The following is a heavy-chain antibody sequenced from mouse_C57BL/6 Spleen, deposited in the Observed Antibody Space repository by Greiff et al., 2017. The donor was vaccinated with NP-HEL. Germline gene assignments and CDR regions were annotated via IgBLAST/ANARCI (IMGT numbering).Heavy chain of an antibody. J-gene: IGHJ2*01. V-gene: IGHV5-9*01. CDR2: ISGGGGNT. D-gene: IGHD1-1*01. CDR3: ARRGYYGSTPFDY. Sequence: EVQVVESGGGLVKPGGSLKLSCAASGFTFSSYTMSWVRQTPEKRLEWVATISGGGGNTYYPDSVKGRFTISRDNAKNTLYLQMSSLRSEDTALYYCARRGYYGSTPFDYWGQGTTLTVSS. CDR1: GFTFSSYT.